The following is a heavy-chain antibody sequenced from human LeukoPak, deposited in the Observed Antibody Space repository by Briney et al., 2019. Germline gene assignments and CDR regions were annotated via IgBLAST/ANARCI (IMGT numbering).Heavy chain of an antibody. V-gene: IGHV3-NL1*01. D-gene: IGHD4/OR15-4a*01. CDR2: IYSDNT. Sequence: GGSLRLSCAATGFTFSSYGMHWVRQAPGKGLEWVSFIYSDNTHYSDSVKGRFTISRDNSKNTLYLQMNSLRAEDTAVYYCARRAGAYSHPYDYWGQGTLVTVSS. J-gene: IGHJ4*02. CDR1: GFTFSSYG. CDR3: ARRAGAYSHPYDY.